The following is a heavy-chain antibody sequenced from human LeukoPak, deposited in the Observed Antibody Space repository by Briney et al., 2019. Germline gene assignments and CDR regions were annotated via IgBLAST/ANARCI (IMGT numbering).Heavy chain of an antibody. J-gene: IGHJ4*02. CDR1: GGSFSGYY. CDR2: INHSGST. Sequence: PSETLSLTCAVYGGSFSGYYWSWIRQPPGKGLEWIGEINHSGSTNYNPSLKSRVTISIDTSKNQFSLKLSSVTAADTAVYHCARGYGSGSYFVYWGQGTLVTVSS. CDR3: ARGYGSGSYFVY. D-gene: IGHD3-10*01. V-gene: IGHV4-34*01.